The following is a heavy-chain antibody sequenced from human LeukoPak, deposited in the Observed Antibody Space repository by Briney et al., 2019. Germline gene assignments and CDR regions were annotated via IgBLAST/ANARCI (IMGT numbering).Heavy chain of an antibody. Sequence: SQTLSLTCTVSGGSISSGDYYWSWIRQPPGKGREWIGYIYYSGSTYYNPSLKSRVTISVDTSKNQFSLKLSSVTAADTAVYYCARAAIKLYSYTFDYWGQGTLVTVSS. D-gene: IGHD5-18*01. CDR3: ARAAIKLYSYTFDY. CDR2: IYYSGST. CDR1: GGSISSGDYY. J-gene: IGHJ4*02. V-gene: IGHV4-30-4*08.